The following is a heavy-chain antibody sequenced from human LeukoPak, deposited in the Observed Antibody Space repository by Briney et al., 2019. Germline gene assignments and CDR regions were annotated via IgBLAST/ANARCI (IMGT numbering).Heavy chain of an antibody. D-gene: IGHD3-22*01. J-gene: IGHJ6*02. Sequence: GGSLRLSCAASGVTLSSYAMSWARQAPGKGLEWVSYISSSSSTIYYADSVKGRFSISRDNAKNSLYLQMNSLRDEDTAVYYCARGGSGYGDYSYFFGLDVWGQGTTVTVSS. CDR3: ARGGSGYGDYSYFFGLDV. CDR1: GVTLSSYA. CDR2: ISSSSSTI. V-gene: IGHV3-48*02.